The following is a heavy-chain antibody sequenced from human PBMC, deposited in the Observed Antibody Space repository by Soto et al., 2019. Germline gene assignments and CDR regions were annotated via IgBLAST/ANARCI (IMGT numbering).Heavy chain of an antibody. Sequence: SQTLSLTCAISGDSVSRTSAAWSWIRQSPSRGLEWLGRTYYRSKWYNDYAVSVKSRITFNADASENQVSLQLNSVTPEDTAVYYCARELSASSRYDYCFAYWGQGILVTVSS. CDR2: TYYRSKWYN. CDR3: ARELSASSRYDYCFAY. V-gene: IGHV6-1*01. J-gene: IGHJ4*02. D-gene: IGHD6-6*01. CDR1: GDSVSRTSAA.